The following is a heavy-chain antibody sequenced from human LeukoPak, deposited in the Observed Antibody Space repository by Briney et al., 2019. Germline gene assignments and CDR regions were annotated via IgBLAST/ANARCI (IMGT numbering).Heavy chain of an antibody. CDR2: IRSKANSYAT. Sequence: QPGGSLRLSCAASGFAFSGSAMHWVRQASGKGLEWVGRIRSKANSYATAYAASVKGRFTISRDDSKNTLYLQMNSLRAGDTAVYYCAKDSKPAAGPFDYWGQGTLVTVSS. V-gene: IGHV3-73*01. J-gene: IGHJ4*02. D-gene: IGHD6-13*01. CDR3: AKDSKPAAGPFDY. CDR1: GFAFSGSA.